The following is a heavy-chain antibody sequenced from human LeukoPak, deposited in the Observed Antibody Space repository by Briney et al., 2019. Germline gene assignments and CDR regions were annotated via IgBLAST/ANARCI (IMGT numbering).Heavy chain of an antibody. D-gene: IGHD5-18*01. CDR2: ISGSGGST. CDR1: GFTFSSYG. V-gene: IGHV3-23*01. CDR3: ARDQTGYSYGPDY. J-gene: IGHJ4*02. Sequence: GSLRLSCAASGFTFSSYGMSWVRQAPGKGLEWVSAISGSGGSTYYADSVKGRFTISRDNSKNTLYLQMNSLRVEDTAVYYCARDQTGYSYGPDYWGQGTLVTVSS.